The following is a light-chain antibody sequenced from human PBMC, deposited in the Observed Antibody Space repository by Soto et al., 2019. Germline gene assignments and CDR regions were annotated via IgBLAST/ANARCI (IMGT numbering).Light chain of an antibody. Sequence: EIVLTQSPGTLSLSPGERATLSCRASQSVSSSYLAWYQQKPGQAPRLLIYSTSSRATGIPDRFSGSGSGTDFTLTISRLEPEDFAVYYCQQYSSSPRTFGQGTKVDVK. CDR3: QQYSSSPRT. V-gene: IGKV3-20*01. CDR2: STS. J-gene: IGKJ1*01. CDR1: QSVSSSY.